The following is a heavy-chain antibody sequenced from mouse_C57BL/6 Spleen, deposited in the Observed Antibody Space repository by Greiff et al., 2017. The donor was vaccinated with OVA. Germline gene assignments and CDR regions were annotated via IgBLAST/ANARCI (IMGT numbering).Heavy chain of an antibody. CDR2: IDPYNGGT. CDR3: ARREDYSFAY. CDR1: GYTFTDYY. J-gene: IGHJ3*01. V-gene: IGHV1-19*01. Sequence: VQLQQSGPVLVKPGASVKMSCKASGYTFTDYYMNWVKQSHGKRLEWIGVIDPYNGGTSYNQKFKGKATLTVDKSSSTAYMELNSLTSEDSAVYYCARREDYSFAYWGQGTLVTVSA. D-gene: IGHD1-1*01.